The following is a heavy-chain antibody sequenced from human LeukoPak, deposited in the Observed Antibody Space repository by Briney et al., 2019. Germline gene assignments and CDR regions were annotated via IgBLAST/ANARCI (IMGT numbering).Heavy chain of an antibody. CDR3: ARDPASRWLQPNSHFDY. Sequence: GGSRTLAWPASGFTFSSYAMHWDRQAPGKGLEWVAFIPYDGSNKYYADSVKGRFTISRDKSKNTLYLQMNSLRAEDTAAYDCARDPASRWLQPNSHFDYWGQGTLVTVSS. J-gene: IGHJ4*02. D-gene: IGHD5-24*01. V-gene: IGHV3-30*01. CDR2: IPYDGSNK. CDR1: GFTFSSYA.